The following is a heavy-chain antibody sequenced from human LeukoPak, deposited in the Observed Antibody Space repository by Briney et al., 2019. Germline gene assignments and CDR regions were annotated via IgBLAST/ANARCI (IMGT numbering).Heavy chain of an antibody. CDR1: GFIFSSYW. CDR3: ARVDY. J-gene: IGHJ4*02. V-gene: IGHV3-7*01. CDR2: IKQDGSEK. Sequence: PGGSLRLSCAASGFIFSSYWMSWVRQAPGKGLEWVANIKQDGSEKYYVDSVKGRLTISRDNAKNSLYLQMNSLRAEDTAVYYCARVDYWGQGTLVTVSS.